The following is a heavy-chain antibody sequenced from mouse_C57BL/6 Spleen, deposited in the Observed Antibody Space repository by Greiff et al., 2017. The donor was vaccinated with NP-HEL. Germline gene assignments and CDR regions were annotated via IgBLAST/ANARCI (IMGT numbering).Heavy chain of an antibody. Sequence: QVQLKESGAELVRPGASVTLSCKASGYTFTDYEMHWVKQTPVHGLEWIGAIDPETGGTAYNQKFKGKAILTADKSSSTAYMELRSLTSEDSAVYYCTRGGYHPWFAYWGQGTLVTVSA. CDR3: TRGGYHPWFAY. J-gene: IGHJ3*01. CDR2: IDPETGGT. CDR1: GYTFTDYE. D-gene: IGHD2-2*01. V-gene: IGHV1-15*01.